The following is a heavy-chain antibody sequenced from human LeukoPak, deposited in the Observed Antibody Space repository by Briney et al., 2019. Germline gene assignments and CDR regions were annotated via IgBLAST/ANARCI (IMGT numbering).Heavy chain of an antibody. D-gene: IGHD5-18*01. CDR2: IRYDGSNK. Sequence: GGSLRLSCAASGFTFSSYGMHWGRQAPGKGLEWVAFIRYDGSNKYYADSVRGRFTISRDNSKNALYLQMNSLRAEGTVVYYCAKADDVDTAMVGWGQGTLVTVSS. J-gene: IGHJ4*02. V-gene: IGHV3-30*02. CDR3: AKADDVDTAMVG. CDR1: GFTFSSYG.